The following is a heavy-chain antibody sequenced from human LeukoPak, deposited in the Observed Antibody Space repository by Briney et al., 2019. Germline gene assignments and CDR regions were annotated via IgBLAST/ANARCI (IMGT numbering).Heavy chain of an antibody. CDR2: ISPYNGDT. Sequence: ASVKVSCKASDYDXTSVGITGVRQAPGQGLEWMGWISPYNGDTRYVQKLQGRVTMTTDTSTSTAYMELRSLRFDDTAVYYCARAGSGSGWYFDYWGQGTLVTVSS. J-gene: IGHJ4*02. D-gene: IGHD6-19*01. CDR1: DYDXTSVG. V-gene: IGHV1-18*01. CDR3: ARAGSGSGWYFDY.